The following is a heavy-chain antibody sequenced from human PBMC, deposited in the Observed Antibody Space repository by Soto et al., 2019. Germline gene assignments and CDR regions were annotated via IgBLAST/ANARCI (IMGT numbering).Heavy chain of an antibody. J-gene: IGHJ2*01. Sequence: QVQLVQSGAEVKKPGSSVKVSCKASGGTFSSYAISWVRQAPGQGLEWMGGIIPIFGAANYAQKFQGRVTITADESTSTAYMELSSLRSEDTAVYYCARGGWSAAAGTGYFDLWGRGTLVTVSS. CDR3: ARGGWSAAAGTGYFDL. CDR1: GGTFSSYA. V-gene: IGHV1-69*01. CDR2: IIPIFGAA. D-gene: IGHD6-13*01.